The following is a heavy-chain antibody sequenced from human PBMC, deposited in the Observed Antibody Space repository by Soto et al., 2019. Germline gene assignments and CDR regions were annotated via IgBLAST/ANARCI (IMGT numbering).Heavy chain of an antibody. CDR3: ARDLRIAVAGTELDY. CDR1: GFTFSSYS. Sequence: GSLRLSCAASGFTFSSYSMNWVRQAPGKGLEWVSSISSSSSYIYYADSVKGRFTISRDNAKNSLYLQMNSLRAEDKAVYYCARDLRIAVAGTELDYWGQGTLVTVSS. J-gene: IGHJ4*02. CDR2: ISSSSSYI. D-gene: IGHD6-19*01. V-gene: IGHV3-21*01.